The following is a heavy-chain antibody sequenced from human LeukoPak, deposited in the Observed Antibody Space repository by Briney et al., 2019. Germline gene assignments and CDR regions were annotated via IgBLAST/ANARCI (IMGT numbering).Heavy chain of an antibody. CDR2: INTNTGNP. CDR1: GYTFTSYG. V-gene: IGHV7-4-1*02. CDR3: ARVQSWELLRMENYYYYYGMDV. J-gene: IGHJ6*02. Sequence: ASVKVSCKASGYTFTSYGISWVRQAPGQGLEWMGWINTNTGNPTYAQGFIGRFVFSLDTSVSTAYLQISSLKAEDTAVYYCARVQSWELLRMENYYYYYGMDVWGQGTTVTVSS. D-gene: IGHD1-26*01.